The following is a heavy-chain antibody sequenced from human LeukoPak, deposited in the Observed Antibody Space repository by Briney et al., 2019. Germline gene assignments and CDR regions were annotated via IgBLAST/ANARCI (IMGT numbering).Heavy chain of an antibody. CDR3: ARVRAGGTTYYDFWSGYYGAFDI. Sequence: ASVKVSCKASGYTFTGYHMHWVRQAPGQGLEWMGWINPNSGGTNYAQKFQGWVTMTRDTSISTAYMELSRLRSDDTAVYYCARVRAGGTTYYDFWSGYYGAFDIWGQGTMVTVSS. J-gene: IGHJ3*02. D-gene: IGHD3-3*01. CDR1: GYTFTGYH. V-gene: IGHV1-2*04. CDR2: INPNSGGT.